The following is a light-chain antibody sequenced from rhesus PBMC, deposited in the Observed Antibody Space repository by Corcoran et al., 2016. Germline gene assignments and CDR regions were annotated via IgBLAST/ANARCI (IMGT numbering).Light chain of an antibody. Sequence: EIVLTQSPAFQSVTLKEKVTITCQASQNIGSSLHWYQQKPDQSPKLLRKYASQSSSGVPSRFSGSGSGTDCTLTINSLEAEAAATYYCQQSSSFPFTFGPGTKLDIK. CDR1: QNIGSS. CDR3: QQSSSFPFT. J-gene: IGKJ3*01. CDR2: YAS. V-gene: IGKV6-55*01.